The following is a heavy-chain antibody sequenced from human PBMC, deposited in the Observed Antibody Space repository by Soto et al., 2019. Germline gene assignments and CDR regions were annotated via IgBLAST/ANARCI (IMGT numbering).Heavy chain of an antibody. J-gene: IGHJ6*02. CDR3: ARDDYYGSGSYYRNYYGMDV. V-gene: IGHV1-69*08. CDR2: IIPILGIA. D-gene: IGHD3-10*01. Sequence: QVQLVQSGAEVKKPGSSVKVSCKASGGTFSSYTISWVRQAPGQGLEWMGRIIPILGIANYAQKFQGRVTITADKSTSTAYMELSSLRSKDTAVYYCARDDYYGSGSYYRNYYGMDVWGQGTTVTVSS. CDR1: GGTFSSYT.